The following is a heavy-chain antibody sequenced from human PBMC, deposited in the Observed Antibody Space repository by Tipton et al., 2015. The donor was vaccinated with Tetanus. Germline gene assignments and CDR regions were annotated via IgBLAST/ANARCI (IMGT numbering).Heavy chain of an antibody. CDR2: IYSSGST. CDR3: ARDQARGARGWNYFDC. V-gene: IGHV4-31*02. D-gene: IGHD1-26*01. J-gene: IGHJ4*02. Sequence: LEWIGDIYSSGSTYYNPSLKSRVTISVDTSKNQFSLNLNSVTAADTAVYYCARDQARGARGWNYFDCWGQGTLVTVSS.